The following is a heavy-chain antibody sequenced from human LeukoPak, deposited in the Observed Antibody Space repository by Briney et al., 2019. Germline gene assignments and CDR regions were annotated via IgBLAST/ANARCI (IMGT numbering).Heavy chain of an antibody. J-gene: IGHJ6*03. CDR3: ARDLWVAAAGYYYYYYMDV. CDR2: INHSGST. Sequence: SETLSLTCAVYGGSFSGYYWSWIRQPPGKGLEWIGEINHSGSTNYNPSLKSRVTMSVDTSKNQFSLKLSSVTAADTAVYYCARDLWVAAAGYYYYYYMDVWGKGTTVTISS. D-gene: IGHD6-13*01. CDR1: GGSFSGYY. V-gene: IGHV4-34*01.